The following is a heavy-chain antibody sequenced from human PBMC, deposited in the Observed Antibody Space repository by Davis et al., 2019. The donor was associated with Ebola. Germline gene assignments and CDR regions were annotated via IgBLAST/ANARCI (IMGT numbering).Heavy chain of an antibody. V-gene: IGHV4-31*03. CDR2: IYYSGST. CDR3: ARGREVPYYIPFDY. D-gene: IGHD1-26*01. CDR1: GGSVSSGSYY. J-gene: IGHJ4*02. Sequence: SETLSLTCTVSGGSVSSGSYYWSWIRQHPGKGLEWIGYIYYSGSTYYNPSLKSRVTISVDTSKNQFSLKLSSVTAADTAVYYCARGREVPYYIPFDYWGQGTLVTVSS.